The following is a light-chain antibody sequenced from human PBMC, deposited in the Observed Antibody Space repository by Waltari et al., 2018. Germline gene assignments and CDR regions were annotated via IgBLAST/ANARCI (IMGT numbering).Light chain of an antibody. CDR3: ASWDDSHYV. CDR2: RNN. CDR1: NSTLGSNH. V-gene: IGLV1-47*01. J-gene: IGLJ1*01. Sequence: QSVLTQPPSASETPGQRVTISCSGSNSTLGSNHLYWYQQLPGTAPKLLSYRNNRRPDGVPARFSASKAGTSASLAIDGLRSEDEAVYYCASWDDSHYVFGPGTQVTVL.